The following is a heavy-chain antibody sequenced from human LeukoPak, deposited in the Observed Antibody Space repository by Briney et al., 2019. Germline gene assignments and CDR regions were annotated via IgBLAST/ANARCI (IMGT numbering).Heavy chain of an antibody. CDR2: INWNGGST. J-gene: IGHJ1*01. CDR1: GFTFDDYG. CDR3: ARDLWGDCGGDCYSGAEYFQH. D-gene: IGHD2-21*02. Sequence: GGSLRLSCAASGFTFDDYGMSWVRQAPGKGLEWVSGINWNGGSTGYADSVKGRFTISRDNAKNSLYLQMNSLRAEDTALYYCARDLWGDCGGDCYSGAEYFQHWGQGTLVTVSS. V-gene: IGHV3-20*04.